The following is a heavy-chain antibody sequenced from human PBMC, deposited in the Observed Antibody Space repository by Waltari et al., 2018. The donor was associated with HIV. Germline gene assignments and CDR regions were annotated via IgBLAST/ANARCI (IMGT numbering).Heavy chain of an antibody. J-gene: IGHJ3*02. CDR2: IAVSSAYT. D-gene: IGHD4-17*01. CDR3: ARVARGLRQGTFDI. V-gene: IGHV3-11*05. Sequence: QVHLVECGGDLVKLGGSLRLSCVASGFPFSDYYLTWIRQAPGKRLEGVSYIAVSSAYTNYGDSVKGRFTMSRDDAKKSLFLQMNSLRPEDTAVYYCARVARGLRQGTFDIWGQGTMVTVSS. CDR1: GFPFSDYY.